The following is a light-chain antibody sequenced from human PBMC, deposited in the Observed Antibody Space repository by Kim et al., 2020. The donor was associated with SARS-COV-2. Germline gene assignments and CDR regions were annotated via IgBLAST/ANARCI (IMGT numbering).Light chain of an antibody. J-gene: IGKJ1*01. CDR1: QSVSSY. CDR2: DAS. Sequence: EIVLTQSPATLSLSLGDRVTLSCRASQSVSSYLAWYQQKPGQAPRLLIYDASNRATGIPARFSGSGSGTDFTLTISSLEPEDFAVYYYQQHNNWPLRTFGQGTKVDIK. CDR3: QQHNNWPLRT. V-gene: IGKV3-11*01.